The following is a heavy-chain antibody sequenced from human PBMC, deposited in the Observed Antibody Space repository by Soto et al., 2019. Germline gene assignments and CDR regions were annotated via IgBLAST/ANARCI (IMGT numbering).Heavy chain of an antibody. J-gene: IGHJ5*01. CDR2: TYYTSRWYN. CDR3: ARDRSPGSTSWYDC. Sequence: KPSETLSLTCAISGDSVSNKSAAWNWIRQSPSRGLEWLGRTYYTSRWYNDYAVSVMGRITINPDTSRNQFSLQLNSVTPEDTAVYYCARDRSPGSTSWYDCWGQGALVTVSS. CDR1: GDSVSNKSAA. D-gene: IGHD2-2*01. V-gene: IGHV6-1*01.